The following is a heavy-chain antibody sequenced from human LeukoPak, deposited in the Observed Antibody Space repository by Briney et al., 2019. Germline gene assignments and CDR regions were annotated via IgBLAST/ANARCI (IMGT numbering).Heavy chain of an antibody. J-gene: IGHJ2*01. D-gene: IGHD1-26*01. CDR3: ARERKYSGSYFYWYFDL. V-gene: IGHV1-18*01. CDR1: GYTFTSCG. Sequence: GASVKVSCTASGYTFTSCGITWVRQAPGQGLEWMGWISPYNNNSDHALKLQGRVTMTTDTSTSTVYMELRSLRSDDTAVYYCARERKYSGSYFYWYFDLWGRGTLVTVSS. CDR2: ISPYNNNS.